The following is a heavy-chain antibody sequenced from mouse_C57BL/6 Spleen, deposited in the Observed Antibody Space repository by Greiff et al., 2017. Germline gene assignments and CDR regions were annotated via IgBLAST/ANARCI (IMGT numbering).Heavy chain of an antibody. J-gene: IGHJ3*01. CDR3: ARRRAQATFAY. V-gene: IGHV1-18*01. D-gene: IGHD3-2*02. CDR1: GYTFTDYN. Sequence: VQLQQSGPELVKPGASVKIPCKASGYTFTDYNMDWVKQSHGKSLEWIGDINPNNGGTIYNQKFKGKATVTVDKSSSTAYMELRSLTSEDTAVYYCARRRAQATFAYWGQGTLVTVSA. CDR2: INPNNGGT.